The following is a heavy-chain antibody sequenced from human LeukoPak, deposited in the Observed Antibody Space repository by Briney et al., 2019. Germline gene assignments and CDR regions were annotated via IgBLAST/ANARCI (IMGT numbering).Heavy chain of an antibody. J-gene: IGHJ4*02. D-gene: IGHD3-22*01. CDR1: GGSISSSSYY. CDR2: IYYSGST. CDR3: VIPSGYYPSY. V-gene: IGHV4-39*01. Sequence: SETLSLTCTVSGGSISSSSYYWGWIRQPPGKGLEWIGSIYYSGSTYYNPSPKSRVTISVDTSKNQFSLKLSSVTAADTAVYYCVIPSGYYPSYWGQGTLVTVSS.